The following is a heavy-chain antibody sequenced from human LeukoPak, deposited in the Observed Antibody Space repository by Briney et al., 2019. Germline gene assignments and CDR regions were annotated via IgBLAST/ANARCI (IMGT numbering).Heavy chain of an antibody. CDR2: IIPILGIA. CDR1: GGTFSSYA. J-gene: IGHJ4*02. CDR3: ARDPAWFGELIFDY. V-gene: IGHV1-69*04. Sequence: SVKVSCKASGGTFSSYAISWVRQAPGQGPEWMGRIIPILGIANYAQKFQGRVTITADKSTSTAYMELSSLRSEDTAVYYCARDPAWFGELIFDYWGQGTLVTVSS. D-gene: IGHD3-10*01.